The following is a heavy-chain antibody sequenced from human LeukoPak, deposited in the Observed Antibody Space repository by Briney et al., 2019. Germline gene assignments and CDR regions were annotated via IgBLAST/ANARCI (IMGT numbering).Heavy chain of an antibody. J-gene: IGHJ4*02. D-gene: IGHD1-26*01. CDR3: ARSIVGVRKRNDY. CDR2: MNPNSGHT. Sequence: ASVKLSCKASGYTFTSYDIIWVRQASGQGLEWMGWMNPNSGHTGYAQKFQGRVAMTRSTSISTAYMELTSLTSEDSAVYYCARSIVGVRKRNDYWGQGTLVTVYS. CDR1: GYTFTSYD. V-gene: IGHV1-8*01.